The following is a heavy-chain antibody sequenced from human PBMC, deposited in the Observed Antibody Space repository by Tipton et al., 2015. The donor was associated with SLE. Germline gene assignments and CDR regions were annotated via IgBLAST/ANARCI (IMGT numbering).Heavy chain of an antibody. CDR1: GFTFSSYE. CDR3: ARDARYSSGPGAFDI. V-gene: IGHV3-48*03. J-gene: IGHJ3*02. Sequence: SLRLSCAASGFTFSSYEMNWVRQAPGKGLEWVSYISSSGSTIYYADSVKGRFIISRDNAKNSLYLQMNSLRAEDTAVYYCARDARYSSGPGAFDIWGQGTMVTVSS. CDR2: ISSSGSTI. D-gene: IGHD6-19*01.